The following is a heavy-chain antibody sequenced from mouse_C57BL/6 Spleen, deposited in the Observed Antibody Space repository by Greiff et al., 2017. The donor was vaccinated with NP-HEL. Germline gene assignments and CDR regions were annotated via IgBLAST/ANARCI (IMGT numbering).Heavy chain of an antibody. V-gene: IGHV14-1*01. J-gene: IGHJ3*01. CDR3: TTTTVAPAWFAY. Sequence: EVQLQQSGAELVRPGASVKLSCTASGFNIKDYYMHWVKQRPEQGLEWIGRIDPEDGDTEYAPKFQGKATMTADTSSNTAYLQLSSLTSEDTAVYYCTTTTVAPAWFAYWGQGTLVTVSA. CDR1: GFNIKDYY. D-gene: IGHD1-1*01. CDR2: IDPEDGDT.